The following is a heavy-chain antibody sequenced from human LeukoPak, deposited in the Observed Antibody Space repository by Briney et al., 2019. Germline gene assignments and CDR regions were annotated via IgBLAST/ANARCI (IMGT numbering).Heavy chain of an antibody. CDR3: ASLYGSGSYYYFDY. J-gene: IGHJ4*02. D-gene: IGHD3-10*01. CDR2: IYYSGST. Sequence: SETLSLTCTVSGGSISSSSYYSGWIRQPPGKGLEWIGSIYYSGSTYYNPSLKSRVTISVDTSKNQFSLQLSSVTAADTAVYYCASLYGSGSYYYFDYWGQGTLVTVSS. CDR1: GGSISSSSYY. V-gene: IGHV4-39*01.